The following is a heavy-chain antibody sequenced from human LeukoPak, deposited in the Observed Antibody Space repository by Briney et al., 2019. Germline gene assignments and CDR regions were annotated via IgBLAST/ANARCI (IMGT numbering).Heavy chain of an antibody. D-gene: IGHD3-9*01. Sequence: GGSLRLSCAASGFSFSGYSMNWVRQALGKGLEWVSSISSRSTYIYYADSLKGRFTISRDNAKNSLHLQMKGLRVEDTAVYYCAMGAFDYPGRDYFDYWGQGTQVTVSS. J-gene: IGHJ4*02. CDR2: ISSRSTYI. CDR1: GFSFSGYS. V-gene: IGHV3-21*06. CDR3: AMGAFDYPGRDYFDY.